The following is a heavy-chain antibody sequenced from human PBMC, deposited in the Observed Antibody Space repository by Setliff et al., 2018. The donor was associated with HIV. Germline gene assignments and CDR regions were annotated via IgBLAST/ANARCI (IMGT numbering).Heavy chain of an antibody. V-gene: IGHV4-4*09. D-gene: IGHD3-22*01. J-gene: IGHJ2*01. CDR2: IHSSGST. Sequence: PSETLSLSCAASGFTFSKCPMNWVRQPPGKGLEWIGNIHSSGSTNYNPSLKSRVTISVDTSKNQFSLKLTSVTAADTAVYYCARHPDSGFYYSPLLNNWYFDLWGPGTLVTVSS. CDR3: ARHPDSGFYYSPLLNNWYFDL. CDR1: GFTFSKCP.